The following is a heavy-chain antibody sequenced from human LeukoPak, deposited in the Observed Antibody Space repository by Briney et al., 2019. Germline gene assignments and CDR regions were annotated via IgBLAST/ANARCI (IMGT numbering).Heavy chain of an antibody. CDR1: GFTFSSYG. D-gene: IGHD5-12*01. Sequence: GGSLRLSCAASGFTFSSYGMHWVRQAPGKGPEWVAVTSNDAIIKNYADSVKGRFTISRDNSKNTVSLLMNSLRAEDTAVYYCAKWSPSIVATPTHYFDYWGQGTQVTVSS. CDR2: TSNDAIIK. V-gene: IGHV3-30*18. CDR3: AKWSPSIVATPTHYFDY. J-gene: IGHJ4*02.